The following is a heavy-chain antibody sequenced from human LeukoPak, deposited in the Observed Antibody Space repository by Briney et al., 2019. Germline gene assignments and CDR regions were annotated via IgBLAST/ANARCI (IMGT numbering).Heavy chain of an antibody. J-gene: IGHJ4*02. CDR3: ANSYGDFGPWYFDY. Sequence: GGSLRLSCAASGFTFSSYWMHWVRQAPGKGLMWVSRINSDGSSTSYADSVKGRFTISRDNAKNTLYLQMNSLRAEDTAVYYCANSYGDFGPWYFDYWGQGTLVTVSS. CDR2: INSDGSST. CDR1: GFTFSSYW. V-gene: IGHV3-74*01. D-gene: IGHD4-17*01.